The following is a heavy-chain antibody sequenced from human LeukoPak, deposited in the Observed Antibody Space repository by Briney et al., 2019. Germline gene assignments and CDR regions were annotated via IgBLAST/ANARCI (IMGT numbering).Heavy chain of an antibody. CDR2: INPNSGGT. CDR1: GYTFTGYY. CDR3: ASPRDPTTYCSSTSCQPNYYYYGMDV. Sequence: RASVKVSCKASGYTFTGYYMHWVRQAPGQGLEWMGWINPNSGGTNYAQKFQGRVTMTRDTSISTAYMELSRLRSDDTAVYYCASPRDPTTYCSSTSCQPNYYYYGMDVWGQGTTATVSS. J-gene: IGHJ6*02. D-gene: IGHD2-2*01. V-gene: IGHV1-2*02.